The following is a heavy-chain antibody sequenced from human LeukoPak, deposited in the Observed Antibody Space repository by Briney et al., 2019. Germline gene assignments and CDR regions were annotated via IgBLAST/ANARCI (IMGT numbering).Heavy chain of an antibody. CDR2: INWNGGST. CDR1: GFTFDDYG. D-gene: IGHD3-22*01. Sequence: GSLRLSCAASGFTFDDYGMSWVRQAPGKGLEWVSGINWNGGSTGYADSVKGRFTISRDNAKNSLYLQMNSLRAEDTAVYYCARESMIVWRADYYYYMDVWGKGTTVTISS. J-gene: IGHJ6*03. V-gene: IGHV3-20*04. CDR3: ARESMIVWRADYYYYMDV.